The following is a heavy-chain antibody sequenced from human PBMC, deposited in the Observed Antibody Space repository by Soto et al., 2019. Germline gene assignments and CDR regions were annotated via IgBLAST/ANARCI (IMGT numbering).Heavy chain of an antibody. CDR2: INPNSGGT. V-gene: IGHV1-2*04. CDR1: GYTFTGYY. J-gene: IGHJ6*02. CDR3: ARDGSHSPITLDIVVVPAADLLGMDV. D-gene: IGHD2-2*01. Sequence: ASVKVSCKASGYTFTGYYMHWVRQAPGQGLEWMGWINPNSGGTNYAQKFQGWVTMTRDTSISTAYMELSRLRSDDTAVYYCARDGSHSPITLDIVVVPAADLLGMDVWDQGTTVTVSS.